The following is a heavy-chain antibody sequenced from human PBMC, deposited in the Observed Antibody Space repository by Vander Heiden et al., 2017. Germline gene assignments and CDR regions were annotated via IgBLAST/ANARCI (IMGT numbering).Heavy chain of an antibody. V-gene: IGHV3-23*01. CDR2: ISGSGGST. D-gene: IGHD6-6*01. CDR3: AKDQYSRPYYFDY. CDR1: GFTLTSYA. Sequence: EVQLLESGGGLVQPGGSLRLSCAASGFTLTSYAMSWVRQAPGKGLEWVSAISGSGGSTYYADSVKGRFTISRDNSKNTLYLQMNSMRAEDTAVYYCAKDQYSRPYYFDYWCQGTLVTVSS. J-gene: IGHJ4*02.